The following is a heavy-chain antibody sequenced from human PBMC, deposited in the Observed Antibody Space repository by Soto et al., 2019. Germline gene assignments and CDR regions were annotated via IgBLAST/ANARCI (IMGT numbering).Heavy chain of an antibody. J-gene: IGHJ4*02. CDR1: GYTFSGFY. V-gene: IGHV1-2*02. Sequence: ASVKVSCKASGYTFSGFYMHWVRQAPGQGLEWMGWINPNSGGTKSAEKFQGRVTMTRDTSISTAYMELSRLTSDDTAVYYCASTAVTGTAGLDFWGQGTQVTVSS. CDR2: INPNSGGT. CDR3: ASTAVTGTAGLDF. D-gene: IGHD6-19*01.